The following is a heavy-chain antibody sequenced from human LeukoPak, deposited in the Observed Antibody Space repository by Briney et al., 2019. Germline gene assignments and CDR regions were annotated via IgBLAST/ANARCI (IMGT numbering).Heavy chain of an antibody. J-gene: IGHJ5*02. CDR3: ARGLYDIVVVPAAKQMGYWFDP. V-gene: IGHV4-34*01. Sequence: SETLSLTCAVYGGSFSGYYWSWIRQPPGKGLEWIGEINHSGSTNYNPSLKSRVTISVDTSKNQFSLKLSSVTAADTAVYYCARGLYDIVVVPAAKQMGYWFDPWGQGTLVTVSS. CDR1: GGSFSGYY. D-gene: IGHD2-2*01. CDR2: INHSGST.